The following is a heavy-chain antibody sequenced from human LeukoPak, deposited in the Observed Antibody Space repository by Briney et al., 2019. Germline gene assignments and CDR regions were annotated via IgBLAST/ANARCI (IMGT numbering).Heavy chain of an antibody. V-gene: IGHV4-38-2*02. J-gene: IGHJ3*02. CDR2: IYHSGST. CDR3: ARDLYGGGGAFDI. Sequence: PSETLSLTCTVSGYSISSGYYWGWIRQPPGKGLEWIGSIYHSGSTYYNPSLKSRVTISVDTSKNQFSLKLSSVTAADTAVYYCARDLYGGGGAFDIWGQGTMVTVSS. CDR1: GYSISSGYY. D-gene: IGHD4-17*01.